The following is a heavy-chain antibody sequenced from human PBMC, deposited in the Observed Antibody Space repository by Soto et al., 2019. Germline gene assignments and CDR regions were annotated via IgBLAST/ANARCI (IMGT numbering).Heavy chain of an antibody. D-gene: IGHD6-13*01. V-gene: IGHV4-4*02. CDR2: IYHSGST. CDR3: ARVKVGQQLLLGWFDP. J-gene: IGHJ5*02. CDR1: GGSISSSNW. Sequence: SETLSLTCAVSGGSISSSNWWSWVRQPPGKGLEWIGEIYHSGSTNYNPSLKSRVRISVDKSKNQFSLKLSSVPAADTAVYYCARVKVGQQLLLGWFDPWGQGTLVTVSS.